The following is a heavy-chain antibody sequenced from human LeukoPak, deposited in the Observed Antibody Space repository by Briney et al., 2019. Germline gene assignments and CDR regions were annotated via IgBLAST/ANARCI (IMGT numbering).Heavy chain of an antibody. Sequence: PGGSLRLSCTASGFIFSTSWMTWVRQAPGKGLEWVANINLDGSEKYYVDSVKGRFTISRDNAKNSLYLQMNSLRAEDTAVYYCTGNYYGSGSYADFDYWGQGTLVTVSS. J-gene: IGHJ4*02. D-gene: IGHD3-10*01. CDR1: GFIFSTSW. V-gene: IGHV3-7*01. CDR2: INLDGSEK. CDR3: TGNYYGSGSYADFDY.